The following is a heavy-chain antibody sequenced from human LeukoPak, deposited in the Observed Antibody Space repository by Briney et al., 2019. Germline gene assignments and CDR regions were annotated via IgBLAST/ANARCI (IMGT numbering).Heavy chain of an antibody. V-gene: IGHV1-18*01. CDR3: ASAPDSYTNFDY. Sequence: ASVKVSCKASGYTFTSYGISWVRQAPGQGLEWMGWISAYNGNTNYAQKLQGRVTMTTDTSTSTAYMELRSLRSEDTAVYYCASAPDSYTNFDYWGQGTLVTVSS. CDR1: GYTFTSYG. D-gene: IGHD2-15*01. J-gene: IGHJ4*02. CDR2: ISAYNGNT.